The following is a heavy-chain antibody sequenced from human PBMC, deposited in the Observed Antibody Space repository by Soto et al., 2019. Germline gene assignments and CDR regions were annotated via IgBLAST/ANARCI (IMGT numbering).Heavy chain of an antibody. CDR3: ASKKIKSSTWYRPLDS. V-gene: IGHV3-23*01. J-gene: IGHJ4*02. CDR1: GCSFPTHD. CDR2: ISAGIGNT. D-gene: IGHD6-13*01. Sequence: GGSPITSCVASGCSFPTHDMTWVVQAPWRGLEWVSVISAGIGNTYHAEPVKGRFTDSRDNSKNTLWLQMDSLRVEDTGLYYCASKKIKSSTWYRPLDSWGKATLVTVSS.